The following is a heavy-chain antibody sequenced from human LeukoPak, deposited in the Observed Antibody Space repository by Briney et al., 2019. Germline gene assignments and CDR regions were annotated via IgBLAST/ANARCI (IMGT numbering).Heavy chain of an antibody. J-gene: IGHJ4*02. CDR2: ISSSSSYI. CDR1: GFTFSSYE. V-gene: IGHV3-21*01. D-gene: IGHD3-10*01. CDR3: ARDQDYYGSGSVDY. Sequence: KAGGSLRLSCAASGFTFSSYEMNWVRQAPGKGLEWVSSISSSSSYIYYADSVKGRFTISRDNAKNSLYLQMNSLRAEDTAVYYCARDQDYYGSGSVDYWGQGTLVTVSS.